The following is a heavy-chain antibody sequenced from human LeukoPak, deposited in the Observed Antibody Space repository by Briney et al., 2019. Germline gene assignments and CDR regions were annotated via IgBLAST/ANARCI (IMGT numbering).Heavy chain of an antibody. D-gene: IGHD5-24*01. CDR1: GGSISSGGYY. V-gene: IGHV4-31*03. CDR3: ARGEMATTYYFDY. Sequence: PSQTLSLTCTVSGGSISSGGYYRSWIRQHPGKGLEWIGYIYDSGSSYYNPSLKSRVTISVDTSKNQFSLKLTSVTAADTAVYYCARGEMATTYYFDYWGQGTLVTVSS. J-gene: IGHJ4*02. CDR2: IYDSGSS.